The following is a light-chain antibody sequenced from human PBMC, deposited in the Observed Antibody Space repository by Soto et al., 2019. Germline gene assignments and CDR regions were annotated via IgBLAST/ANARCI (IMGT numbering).Light chain of an antibody. Sequence: EIVLTQSPATLSLSTGVRSTVSCRASQSVGRYLGWYQQRPGQPPRLLIYEASLRAAGIPARFSGSGSGTYFIHTISSLEPEDFAVYYCQQCSNWPLITFGGGTKAEIK. CDR3: QQCSNWPLIT. CDR2: EAS. J-gene: IGKJ4*01. V-gene: IGKV3-11*01. CDR1: QSVGRY.